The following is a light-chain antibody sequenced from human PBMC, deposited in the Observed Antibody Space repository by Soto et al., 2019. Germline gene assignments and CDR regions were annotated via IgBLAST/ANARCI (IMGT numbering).Light chain of an antibody. Sequence: IQMTQSPSTLSASVGDRFTITCRASQRFTAWLAWYQQKPGKAPNLLIYKTSNLQSGVPSRFSGSGSGSEFTLTLSGLQPDDSATYYCLQYNSYPVTFGQGTKLELK. J-gene: IGKJ2*01. V-gene: IGKV1-5*03. CDR1: QRFTAW. CDR2: KTS. CDR3: LQYNSYPVT.